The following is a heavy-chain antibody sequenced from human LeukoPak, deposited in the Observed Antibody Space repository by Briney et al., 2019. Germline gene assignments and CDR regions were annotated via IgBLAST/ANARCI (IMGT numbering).Heavy chain of an antibody. CDR2: ISWNSGSI. Sequence: GGSLRLSCAGSGFIFNNYAMHWVRQPPGKGLEWVSGISWNSGSIDYADSVKGRFTISRDNAKNSLYLQMNSLRVEDTAFYYCAKDNRRHYTSGPNPDSLHWGQGALVTASS. D-gene: IGHD6-19*01. CDR3: AKDNRRHYTSGPNPDSLH. CDR1: GFIFNNYA. V-gene: IGHV3-9*01. J-gene: IGHJ4*02.